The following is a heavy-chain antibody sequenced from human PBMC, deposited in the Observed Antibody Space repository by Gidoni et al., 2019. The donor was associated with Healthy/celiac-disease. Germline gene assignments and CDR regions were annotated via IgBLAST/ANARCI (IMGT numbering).Heavy chain of an antibody. Sequence: EVQLVESGGGLVQPGRSLRLSCTASGFTLGDYAMSWFRQAPGKGLEWVVFIRSKAYGGTTEYAASVKGRFTISRDDSKSIAYLQMNSLKTEDTAVYYCTRGPPRYDYIWGSYRSPPPMYGYWGQGTLVTVSS. CDR2: IRSKAYGGTT. CDR3: TRGPPRYDYIWGSYRSPPPMYGY. J-gene: IGHJ4*02. CDR1: GFTLGDYA. D-gene: IGHD3-16*02. V-gene: IGHV3-49*03.